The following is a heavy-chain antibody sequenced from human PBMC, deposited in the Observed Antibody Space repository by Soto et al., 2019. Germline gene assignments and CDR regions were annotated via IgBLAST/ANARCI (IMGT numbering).Heavy chain of an antibody. D-gene: IGHD1-1*01. Sequence: QVQLVESGGGVVQPGRSLRLSCAASGFTFSSYGMHWVRKAPGKGLEWVAVIWYDGSNKYYADSVKGRFTISRDNSKNTLYLQMNSLRVEDTAVYYCARDLGRNDEVWNWFDPWGQGTLVTVSA. CDR2: IWYDGSNK. J-gene: IGHJ5*02. CDR1: GFTFSSYG. CDR3: ARDLGRNDEVWNWFDP. V-gene: IGHV3-33*01.